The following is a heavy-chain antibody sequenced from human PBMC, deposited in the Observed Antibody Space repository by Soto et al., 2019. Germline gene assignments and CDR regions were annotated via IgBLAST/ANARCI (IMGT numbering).Heavy chain of an antibody. CDR2: ILYSGNT. CDR3: AKDNVPTAGPGSIWFAL. Sequence: LSLTWTVSGGSISPYYWPWIRQPRGQGLEWIGYILYSGNTNYNPSLKSRVTMSVDTSKNQLSLRLTSVTVADTAVYFCAKDNVPTAGPGSIWFALWGRGTLVTVAS. D-gene: IGHD6-13*01. J-gene: IGHJ5*02. CDR1: GGSISPYY. V-gene: IGHV4-59*01.